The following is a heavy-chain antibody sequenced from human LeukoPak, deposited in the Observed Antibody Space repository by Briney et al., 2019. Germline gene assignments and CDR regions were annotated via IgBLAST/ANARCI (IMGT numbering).Heavy chain of an antibody. Sequence: KPSETLSLTCAVYGGSFSGYYWSWIRQPPGKGLEWIGEISHSGSTNYNPSLKSRVTISVDTSKNQFSLKLSSVTAADTAVYYCARGPPGWNRGKNYYDSSGSRYFDYWGQGTLVTVSS. CDR2: ISHSGST. J-gene: IGHJ4*02. D-gene: IGHD3-22*01. CDR1: GGSFSGYY. V-gene: IGHV4-34*01. CDR3: ARGPPGWNRGKNYYDSSGSRYFDY.